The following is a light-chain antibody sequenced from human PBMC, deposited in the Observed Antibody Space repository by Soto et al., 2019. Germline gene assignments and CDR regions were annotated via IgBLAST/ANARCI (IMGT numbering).Light chain of an antibody. Sequence: DIQMIQSPSSLSASVGDRVTITCQASQDISTYLNWYQQRPGKAPKLLIYDVTNLENGGPSRFIASRYGTDFTFTISSVHPDDLAPYDCQQYDNRPSFVGGTKVDIK. CDR1: QDISTY. CDR3: QQYDNRPS. J-gene: IGKJ4*01. V-gene: IGKV1-33*01. CDR2: DVT.